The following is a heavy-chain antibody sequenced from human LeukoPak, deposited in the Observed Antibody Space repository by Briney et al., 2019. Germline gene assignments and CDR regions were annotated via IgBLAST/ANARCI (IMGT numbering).Heavy chain of an antibody. CDR1: GFTFSDYY. CDR2: ISSSGSTI. D-gene: IGHD3-3*01. Sequence: GGSLRLSCAASGFTFSDYYMSWIRQAPGKGLEWVSYISSSGSTIYYAVSVKGRFTISRDNAKNSLYLQMNSLRAEDTAVYYCAKDARGVVIDFDYGVWGKVVIVTS. CDR3: AKDARGVVIDFDY. J-gene: IGHJ4*02. V-gene: IGHV3-11*04.